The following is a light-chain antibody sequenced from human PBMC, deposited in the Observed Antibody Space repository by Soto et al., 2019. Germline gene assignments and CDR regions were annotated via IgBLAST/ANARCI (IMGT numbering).Light chain of an antibody. J-gene: IGKJ1*01. V-gene: IGKV1-5*01. Sequence: DIQMAQSPSTLSASVGDRVTITCRASQRISTSLVWYQQRPGKAPKLLIYEASNLQSGVPSRFSASGSGTEFTLTISSLQPDDFATYYCQQYNIYPWTFGQGTKVDIK. CDR3: QQYNIYPWT. CDR1: QRISTS. CDR2: EAS.